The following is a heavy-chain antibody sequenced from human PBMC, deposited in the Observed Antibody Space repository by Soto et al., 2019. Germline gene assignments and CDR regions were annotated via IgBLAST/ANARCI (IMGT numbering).Heavy chain of an antibody. Sequence: QVQLVQSGAEVKRPGASVMLACKASGYTLTSYGISWVRQAPGKGLEWMGWISTYTGDTNYARKTQGRVTLTTDTSTNTAYMELRSLRSDDTAVYYCARDQGHDTVWYSFDYWGQGTLVIVSS. J-gene: IGHJ4*02. V-gene: IGHV1-18*04. D-gene: IGHD2-8*02. CDR2: ISTYTGDT. CDR1: GYTLTSYG. CDR3: ARDQGHDTVWYSFDY.